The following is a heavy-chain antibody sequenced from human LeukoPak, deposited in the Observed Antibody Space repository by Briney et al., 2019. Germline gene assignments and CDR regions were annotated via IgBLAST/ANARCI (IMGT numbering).Heavy chain of an antibody. D-gene: IGHD6-13*01. CDR1: GFNFGGYS. CDR3: ARGLYSSSWYDFDY. J-gene: IGHJ4*02. V-gene: IGHV3-21*01. Sequence: GGSLRLSCAASGFNFGGYSMNWVRQAPGKGLEWVSSISSSSTYIYYADSVKGRFTISRDNAKNSLYLQVNSLRAEDTAVFYCARGLYSSSWYDFDYWGQGILVSVSS. CDR2: ISSSSTYI.